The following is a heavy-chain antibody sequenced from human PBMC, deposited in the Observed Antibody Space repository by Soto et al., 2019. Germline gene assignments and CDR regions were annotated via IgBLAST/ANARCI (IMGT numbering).Heavy chain of an antibody. CDR3: ARDYYDFWICPGAEYLHH. Sequence: QVHLVESGGGVVQPGRSLRLSCAASGFTFSNFGMHWVRQAPGKGLEWVAVTWHDGSKKYYADSVKGRFTISRDNSKNTLYLLIDSLRAEDTAVYYCARDYYDFWICPGAEYLHHLGQGTLVTVSS. D-gene: IGHD3-3*01. J-gene: IGHJ1*01. CDR1: GFTFSNFG. V-gene: IGHV3-33*01. CDR2: TWHDGSKK.